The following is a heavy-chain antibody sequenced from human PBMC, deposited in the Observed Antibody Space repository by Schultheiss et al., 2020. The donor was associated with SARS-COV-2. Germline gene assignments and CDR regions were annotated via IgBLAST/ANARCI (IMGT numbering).Heavy chain of an antibody. CDR2: IYYSGST. J-gene: IGHJ4*02. CDR3: ARGFGFGELWGFDY. V-gene: IGHV4-61*01. D-gene: IGHD3-10*01. Sequence: SQTLSLTCTVSGGSISSGSYYWSWIRQPAGKGLEWIGYIYYSGSTNYNPSLKSRVTISVDTSKNQFSLKLISVTAADTAVYYCARGFGFGELWGFDYWGQGTLVTVSS. CDR1: GGSISSGSYY.